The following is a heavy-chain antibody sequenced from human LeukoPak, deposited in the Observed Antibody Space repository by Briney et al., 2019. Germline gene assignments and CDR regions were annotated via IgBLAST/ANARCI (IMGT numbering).Heavy chain of an antibody. CDR3: AKGGV. CDR1: GFTFSSYA. J-gene: IGHJ6*02. V-gene: IGHV3-23*01. CDR2: IGNSGDRT. Sequence: GGSLRLSCAASGFTFSSYAMSWVRQAPGKGPEWVSGIGNSGDRTFYADSVKGRFTISRDNSKDTLYLQMNSLRVEDTALYYCAKGGVWGQGIAVTVSS.